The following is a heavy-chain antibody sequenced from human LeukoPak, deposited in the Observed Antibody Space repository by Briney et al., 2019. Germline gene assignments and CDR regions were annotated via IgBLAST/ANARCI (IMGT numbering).Heavy chain of an antibody. J-gene: IGHJ5*02. CDR2: INHSGST. CDR3: ARGRTMIVVKNWFDP. D-gene: IGHD3-22*01. CDR1: GGSSSGYY. V-gene: IGHV4-34*01. Sequence: SETLSLTCAVYGGSSSGYYWSWIRQPPGKGLEWIGEINHSGSTNYNPSLKSRVTISVDTSKNQFSLKLSSVTAADTAVYYCARGRTMIVVKNWFDPWGQGTLVTVSS.